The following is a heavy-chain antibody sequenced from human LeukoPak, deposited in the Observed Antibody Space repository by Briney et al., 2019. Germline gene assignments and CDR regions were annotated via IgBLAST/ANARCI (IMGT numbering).Heavy chain of an antibody. Sequence: SETLSLTCTVSGGSISSYYWSWIRQPPGKGLEWIGYIYYSGSTNYNPSLKSRVTISLDTSKNQFYLKMSSVTDADTAVYYCARGYYDSSGYYFYYYYYGMDVWGQGTTVTVSS. CDR2: IYYSGST. D-gene: IGHD3-22*01. J-gene: IGHJ6*02. V-gene: IGHV4-59*01. CDR1: GGSISSYY. CDR3: ARGYYDSSGYYFYYYYYGMDV.